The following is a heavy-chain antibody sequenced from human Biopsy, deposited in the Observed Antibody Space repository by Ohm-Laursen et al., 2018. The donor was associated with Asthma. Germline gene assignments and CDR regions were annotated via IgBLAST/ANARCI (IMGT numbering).Heavy chain of an antibody. CDR1: SGSGGYMRSGNYY. Sequence: GTLSLTCSLSSGSGGYMRSGNYYWGWIRQSPGKGLEWIGSIYYSGTTYYNPSLESRVTVSADTSKNQFSLKLTSVTAVDTAVYYCVRGSSSWHHGPFHYYYGLDVGGQGTTATVSS. J-gene: IGHJ6*02. D-gene: IGHD6-13*01. CDR2: IYYSGTT. V-gene: IGHV4-39*01. CDR3: VRGSSSWHHGPFHYYYGLDV.